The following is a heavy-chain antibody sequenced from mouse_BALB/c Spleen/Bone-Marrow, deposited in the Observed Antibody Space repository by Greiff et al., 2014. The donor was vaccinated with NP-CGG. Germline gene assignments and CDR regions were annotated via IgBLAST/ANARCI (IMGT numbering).Heavy chain of an antibody. CDR2: IYPGDGST. J-gene: IGHJ4*01. D-gene: IGHD1-1*02. CDR3: ARSGGDSMDY. Sequence: SGPELVKPGALVKISCKASGYTFTSYDINWVKQRPGQGLEWIGLIYPGDGSTKYNEKFKGKATLTADKSSSTAYMQLSSLTSENSADYFCARSGGDSMDYWGQGTSVTVSS. CDR1: GYTFTSYD. V-gene: IGHV1S33*01.